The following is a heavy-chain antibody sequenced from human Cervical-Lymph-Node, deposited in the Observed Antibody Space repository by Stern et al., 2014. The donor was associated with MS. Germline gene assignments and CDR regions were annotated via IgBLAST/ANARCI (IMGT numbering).Heavy chain of an antibody. CDR3: AHGSTSCYWADY. CDR1: GFSLSTNGMC. Sequence: QITLKESGPALVKPTQTLTLTCTFSGFSLSTNGMCVSWIRQSPGKALEWLARIDWDDEKYSSTSLKTRLTISKDTSKNQVVLTIANMDPVDSATYYCAHGSTSCYWADYWGQGTLVTVSS. D-gene: IGHD2-2*01. J-gene: IGHJ4*02. V-gene: IGHV2-70*15. CDR2: IDWDDEK.